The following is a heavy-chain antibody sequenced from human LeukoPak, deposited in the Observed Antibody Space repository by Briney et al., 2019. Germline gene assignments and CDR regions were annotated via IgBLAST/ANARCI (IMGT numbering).Heavy chain of an antibody. CDR2: IRSKAYGGTT. V-gene: IGHV3-49*04. D-gene: IGHD3-9*01. CDR1: GFTFGDYA. CDR3: TRRYFDTPLN. Sequence: GGSLRLSCTASGFTFGDYAMSWVRQAPGKGMEWVGFIRSKAYGGTTGYAASVKGRFTISRDDSKSIAYLKMNSLKTEDTAVYYCTRRYFDTPLNWGQGTLVTASS. J-gene: IGHJ4*02.